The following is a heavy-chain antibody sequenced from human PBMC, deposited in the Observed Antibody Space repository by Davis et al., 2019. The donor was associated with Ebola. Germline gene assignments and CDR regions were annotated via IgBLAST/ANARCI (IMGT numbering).Heavy chain of an antibody. Sequence: ASVKVSCKASGYTFTSYYMHWVRQAPGQGLEWMGVINPSGGGTSYAQKFQGRVTITRDTSASTAYMELSSLRSEDTAVYYCASRKPRSSDIRYYYYYGMDVWGQGTTVTVSS. CDR2: INPSGGGT. D-gene: IGHD6-6*01. J-gene: IGHJ6*02. V-gene: IGHV1-46*01. CDR1: GYTFTSYY. CDR3: ASRKPRSSDIRYYYYYGMDV.